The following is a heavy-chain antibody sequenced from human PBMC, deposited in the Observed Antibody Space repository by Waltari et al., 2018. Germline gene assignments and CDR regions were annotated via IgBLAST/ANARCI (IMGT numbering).Heavy chain of an antibody. V-gene: IGHV4-59*01. J-gene: IGHJ6*03. CDR3: ARGYCSSTSCSVYYYYMDV. CDR1: GGSISSYY. Sequence: QVQLQESGPGLVKPSETLSLTCTVSGGSISSYYWSWIRQPPGKGLEWIGYIYYSGSTNYNPSLKSRVTISVDTSKNQFSLKLSSVTAADTAVYYCARGYCSSTSCSVYYYYMDVWGKGTTVTISS. CDR2: IYYSGST. D-gene: IGHD2-2*01.